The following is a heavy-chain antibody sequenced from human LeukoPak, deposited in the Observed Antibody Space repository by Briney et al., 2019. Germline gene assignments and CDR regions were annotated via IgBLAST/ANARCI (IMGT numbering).Heavy chain of an antibody. CDR1: GFSFSFYS. CDR3: ARTFWNGSSLIDN. V-gene: IGHV3-21*01. CDR2: ITGTGPYI. Sequence: PGGSLRLSCAASGFSFSFYSMNWVRQAPGKGLEWVSSITGTGPYIYYADSVKGRFTISRDNAKNSVFLQMNSLRADDTAVYFCARTFWNGSSLIDNWGQGALVTVSS. D-gene: IGHD3-3*01. J-gene: IGHJ4*02.